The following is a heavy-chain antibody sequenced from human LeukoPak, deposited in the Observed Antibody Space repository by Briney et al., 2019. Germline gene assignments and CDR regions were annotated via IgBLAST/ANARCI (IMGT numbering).Heavy chain of an antibody. CDR1: GGTFSSYA. CDR3: ARSITMVRGGELTSPNWFDP. CDR2: IIPIFGTA. D-gene: IGHD3-10*01. Sequence: SVKVSCKASGGTFSSYAISWVRQAPGQGLEWMGRIIPIFGTANYAQKFQDRITITTDESTSTAYMELSSLRSEDTAVYYCARSITMVRGGELTSPNWFDPWGQGTLVTVSS. J-gene: IGHJ5*02. V-gene: IGHV1-69*05.